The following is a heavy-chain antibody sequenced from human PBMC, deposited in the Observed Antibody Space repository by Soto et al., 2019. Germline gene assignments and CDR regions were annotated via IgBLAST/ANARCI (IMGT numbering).Heavy chain of an antibody. Sequence: GESLKISCRCSGYTFSNFWIAWVRHLPGKGLEWMGIIYPGDHETRYSPSFHGKVTISADKSINTAYLQWSSLEASDSAFYYCARSHRSSPYFDYCGQRALVTVSS. CDR1: GYTFSNFW. D-gene: IGHD6-13*01. CDR2: IYPGDHET. CDR3: ARSHRSSPYFDY. J-gene: IGHJ4*02. V-gene: IGHV5-51*01.